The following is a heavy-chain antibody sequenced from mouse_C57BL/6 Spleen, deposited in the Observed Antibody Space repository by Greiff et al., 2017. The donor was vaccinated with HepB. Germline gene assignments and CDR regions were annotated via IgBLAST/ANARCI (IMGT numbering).Heavy chain of an antibody. CDR1: GYTFTEYT. CDR2: FYPGSGSI. V-gene: IGHV1-62-2*01. CDR3: ARHESPYYYGSSSYYYAMDY. D-gene: IGHD1-1*01. J-gene: IGHJ4*01. Sequence: QVQLQQSGAELVKPGASVKLSCKASGYTFTEYTIHWVKQRSGQGLEWIGWFYPGSGSIKYNEKFKDKATLTADKSSSTVYMELSRLTSEDSAVYFCARHESPYYYGSSSYYYAMDYWGQGTSVTVSS.